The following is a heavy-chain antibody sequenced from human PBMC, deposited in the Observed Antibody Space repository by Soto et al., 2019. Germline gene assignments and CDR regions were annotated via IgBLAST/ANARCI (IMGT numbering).Heavy chain of an antibody. Sequence: EVQLVESGGGLVQPGGSLRLSCAASGFTFSSYSMNWVRQAPGKGLEWVSSISSSSSYIYYADSVKGRFTISRDNAKNSLYLQMNSLRAEDTAVYYCASTRYLANAFDIWGQGTMVTVSS. D-gene: IGHD1-1*01. CDR3: ASTRYLANAFDI. CDR2: ISSSSSYI. V-gene: IGHV3-21*01. J-gene: IGHJ3*02. CDR1: GFTFSSYS.